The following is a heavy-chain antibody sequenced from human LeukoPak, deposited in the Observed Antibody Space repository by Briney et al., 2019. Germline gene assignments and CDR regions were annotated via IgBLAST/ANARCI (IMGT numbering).Heavy chain of an antibody. CDR3: ARVLRGGYDLRGYNWFDP. CDR1: GYTFTSYD. D-gene: IGHD5-12*01. V-gene: IGHV1-8*01. Sequence: GASVKVSCKASGYTFTSYDINWVRQASGQRLEWMGWMNPNSGNTGYAQKFQGRVTMTRNTSISTAYMELSSLRSEDTAVYYCARVLRGGYDLRGYNWFDPWGQGTLVTVSS. CDR2: MNPNSGNT. J-gene: IGHJ5*02.